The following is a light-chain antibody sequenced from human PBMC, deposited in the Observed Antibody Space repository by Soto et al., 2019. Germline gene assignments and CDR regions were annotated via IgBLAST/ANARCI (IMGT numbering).Light chain of an antibody. J-gene: IGKJ1*01. CDR3: QQFGRSPWT. CDR1: QSVSSSY. V-gene: IGKV3-20*01. CDR2: GAS. Sequence: ETVLTQSPDTLSLSPGERATLSCRASQSVSSSYLVWYQQKPGQAPRLLIYGASSRATGVPDRFSGSGSGTDFTLTISRLEPEDFALYHCQQFGRSPWTFGQGTKVELK.